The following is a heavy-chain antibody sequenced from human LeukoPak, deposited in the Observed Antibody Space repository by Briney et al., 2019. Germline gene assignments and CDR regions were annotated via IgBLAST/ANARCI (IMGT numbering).Heavy chain of an antibody. CDR1: GGSFSGYY. J-gene: IGHJ5*02. CDR3: ARGVPITMVRGVINWFDP. CDR2: INHSGST. Sequence: ASETLSLTCAVYGGSFSGYYWSWIRQPPGKGLEWIGEINHSGSTNYNPSLKSRVTISVDTSKNQFSLKLSSVTAADTAVYYCARGVPITMVRGVINWFDPWGQGTLVTVSS. D-gene: IGHD3-10*01. V-gene: IGHV4-34*01.